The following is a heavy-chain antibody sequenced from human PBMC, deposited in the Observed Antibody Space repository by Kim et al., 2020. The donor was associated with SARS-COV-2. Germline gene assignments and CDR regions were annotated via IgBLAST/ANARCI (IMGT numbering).Heavy chain of an antibody. V-gene: IGHV1-69*13. CDR3: ASDKDYYDSSGYY. CDR2: IISIFGTA. CDR1: GGTFSSYA. Sequence: SVKVSCKASGGTFSSYAISWVRQAPGQGLEWMGGIISIFGTANYAQKFQGRVTITADESTSTAYMELSSLRSEDTAVYYCASDKDYYDSSGYYWGQGTLVTVSS. J-gene: IGHJ4*02. D-gene: IGHD3-22*01.